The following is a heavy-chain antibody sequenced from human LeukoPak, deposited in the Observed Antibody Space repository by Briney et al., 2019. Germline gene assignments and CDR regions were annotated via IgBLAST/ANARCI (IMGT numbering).Heavy chain of an antibody. Sequence: GGSLRLSCAASGSTFNNYAMSWVRQAPGKGLEWVSAISGSGGTTNHADSVKGRFTISRDISKNTLYLQMNSLRAEDTAVYYCAKDNGFGEFQYYYYGVDVWGQGTLVTVSS. CDR2: ISGSGGTT. D-gene: IGHD3-10*01. CDR1: GSTFNNYA. CDR3: AKDNGFGEFQYYYYGVDV. V-gene: IGHV3-23*01. J-gene: IGHJ6*02.